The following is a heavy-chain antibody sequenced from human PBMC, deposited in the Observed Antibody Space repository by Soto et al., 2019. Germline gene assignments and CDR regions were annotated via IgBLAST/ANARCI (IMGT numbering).Heavy chain of an antibody. CDR3: ARSITTLGVVTESADTWFDP. J-gene: IGHJ5*02. D-gene: IGHD3-3*01. CDR2: IKPDGSEK. CDR1: GLTFSSYW. Sequence: EGQLVESGGGLVQPGGSLRLSCEASGLTFSSYWMTWVRQAPGKGLEWVADIKPDGSEKYYVDSVEGRFTISRDNAKNSLYLEMSSLRVAATAFYYCARSITTLGVVTESADTWFDPWGQGTPINVSS. V-gene: IGHV3-7*03.